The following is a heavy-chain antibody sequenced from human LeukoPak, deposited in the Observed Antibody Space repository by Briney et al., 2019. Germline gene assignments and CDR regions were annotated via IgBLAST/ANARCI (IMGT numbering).Heavy chain of an antibody. J-gene: IGHJ4*02. V-gene: IGHV4-34*01. CDR1: GESFSGYY. D-gene: IGHD1-26*01. Sequence: SETLSLTCAVYGESFSGYYWSWIRQPPGKGLEWIGEISHSGSTNYNQSLKSRVTISVDTSKNQFSLNLSSVTAADTAVYYCARGLRRTTTRLGKQYYFDYWGQGTLVTVSS. CDR3: ARGLRRTTTRLGKQYYFDY. CDR2: ISHSGST.